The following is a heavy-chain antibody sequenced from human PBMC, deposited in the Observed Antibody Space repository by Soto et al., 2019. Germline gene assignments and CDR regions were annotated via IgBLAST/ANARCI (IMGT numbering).Heavy chain of an antibody. V-gene: IGHV3-23*01. J-gene: IGHJ4*02. CDR2: ISGSGGST. CDR1: GFTFSSYA. CDR3: AKAPQRIAARPGYFDY. Sequence: GGSLRVSCAASGFTFSSYAMSWVRQAPGKGLEWVSAISGSGGSTYYADSVKGRFTISRDNSKNTLYLQMNSLRAEDTAVYYCAKAPQRIAARPGYFDYWGQGTLVTVSS. D-gene: IGHD6-6*01.